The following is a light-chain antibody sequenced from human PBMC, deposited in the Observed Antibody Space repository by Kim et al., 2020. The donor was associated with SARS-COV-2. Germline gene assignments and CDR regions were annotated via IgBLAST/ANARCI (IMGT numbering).Light chain of an antibody. CDR3: QQRFSWPLT. CDR1: QSVDNS. V-gene: IGKV3-11*01. J-gene: IGKJ4*01. Sequence: PGERATLSCRASQSVDNSLAWYQHRPGQAPRLLVYATSSRATGVPARFSGSGSGTDFTLTISSLEPEDFAVYYCQQRFSWPLTFGGGTKVDIK. CDR2: ATS.